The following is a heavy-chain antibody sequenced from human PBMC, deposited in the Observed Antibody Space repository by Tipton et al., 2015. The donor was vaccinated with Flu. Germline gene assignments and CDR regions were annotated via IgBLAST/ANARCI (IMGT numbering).Heavy chain of an antibody. CDR2: IWYDGSNK. J-gene: IGHJ3*02. CDR1: GFTFSSYG. Sequence: SLRLSCAASGFTFSSYGMHWVRQAPGKGLEWVAVIWYDGSNKYYADSVKGRFTISRDNSKNTLYLQMNSLRAEDTAVYYCARGPERGLRFLEWLADAFDIWGQGTMVTVSS. CDR3: ARGPERGLRFLEWLADAFDI. V-gene: IGHV3-33*01. D-gene: IGHD3-3*01.